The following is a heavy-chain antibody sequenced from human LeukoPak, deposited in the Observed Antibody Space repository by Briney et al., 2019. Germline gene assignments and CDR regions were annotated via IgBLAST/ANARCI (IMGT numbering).Heavy chain of an antibody. CDR2: ISGGSDNT. J-gene: IGHJ3*02. CDR3: ANMQLVKGVFEI. V-gene: IGHV3-23*01. Sequence: GGSLRLSCAASGFTFSSFGMSWVRQAPGKGLDWVSAISGGSDNTYYADSVKGRFTISRDNSKNTLDLHMSSLTADDTAVYYCANMQLVKGVFEIWGQGTRVTVSS. D-gene: IGHD6-13*01. CDR1: GFTFSSFG.